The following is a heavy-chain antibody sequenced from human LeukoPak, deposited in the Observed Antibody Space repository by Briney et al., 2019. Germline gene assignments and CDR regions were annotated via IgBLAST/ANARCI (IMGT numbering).Heavy chain of an antibody. CDR1: GDSLRHAH. CDR2: IDFRGGT. Sequence: PSGTLPLAFRVSGDSLRHAHCTWGRQPPGKRLEWIGYIDFRGGTNYNPSLGRRLSISVAASKNQFSLRLRSVPAADTSVYYCARDSVCATNFFYPRGQGSLVTVSS. V-gene: IGHV4-59*01. J-gene: IGHJ5*02. CDR3: ARDSVCATNFFYP. D-gene: IGHD1-26*01.